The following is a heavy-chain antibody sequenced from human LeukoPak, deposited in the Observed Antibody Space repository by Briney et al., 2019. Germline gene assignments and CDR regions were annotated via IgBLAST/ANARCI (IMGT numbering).Heavy chain of an antibody. CDR2: IRYDGSNK. Sequence: GGSLRLSCAASGFTFSIYGMHWVRQAPGKGLEWVAFIRYDGSNKYYADSVKGRCTISRDNSKNTLYLQMNSLRAEDTAIYYCAKRQGVYYCDSSGYSVSPYLEYWGQGTLVTVSS. CDR3: AKRQGVYYCDSSGYSVSPYLEY. V-gene: IGHV3-30*02. D-gene: IGHD3-22*01. CDR1: GFTFSIYG. J-gene: IGHJ4*02.